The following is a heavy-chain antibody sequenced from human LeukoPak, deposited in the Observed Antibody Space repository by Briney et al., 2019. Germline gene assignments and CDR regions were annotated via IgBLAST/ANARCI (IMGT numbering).Heavy chain of an antibody. CDR1: GYSFTSYW. CDR3: ARHRPYYYDSSGYLLPDAFDI. V-gene: IGHV5-51*01. J-gene: IGHJ3*02. Sequence: GKSLKISRKGSGYSFTSYWIGWVRQMPGKGLEWMGIIYPGDSDTRYSPSFQGQVTISADKSISTAYLQWSSLKASDTAMYYCARHRPYYYDSSGYLLPDAFDIWGQGTMVTVSS. D-gene: IGHD3-22*01. CDR2: IYPGDSDT.